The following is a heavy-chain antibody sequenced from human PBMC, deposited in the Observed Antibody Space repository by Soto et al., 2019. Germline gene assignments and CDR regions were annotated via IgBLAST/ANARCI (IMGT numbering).Heavy chain of an antibody. D-gene: IGHD6-13*01. Sequence: CAACRVSLNISLVGWVLQTPGKRLEWVGRIKSKIDGGTADYAAPVKGRFTISRDDSRNTLYLQMNSLKIEDTAIYYCSTRGSSWGQGTLVTVSS. V-gene: IGHV3-15*01. CDR2: IKSKIDGGTA. J-gene: IGHJ4*02. CDR1: RVSLNISL. CDR3: STRGSS.